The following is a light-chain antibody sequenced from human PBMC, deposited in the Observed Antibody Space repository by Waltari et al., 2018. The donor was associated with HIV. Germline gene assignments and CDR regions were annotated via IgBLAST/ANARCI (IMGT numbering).Light chain of an antibody. V-gene: IGLV3-1*01. CDR2: EDN. CDR1: KLGLPD. J-gene: IGLJ2*01. CDR3: QARDSGSLI. Sequence: SYELTQPPSVAVSPGQTANTPCSGTKLGLPDVCWYQQRPGQSPILVLYEDNKRPSGIPERFSGSNSGNAATLTIADTQTLDEADYYCQARDSGSLIFGGGTKLTVL.